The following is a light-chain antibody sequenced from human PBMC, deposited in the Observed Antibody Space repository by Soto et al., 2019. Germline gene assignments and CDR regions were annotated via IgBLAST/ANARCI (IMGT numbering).Light chain of an antibody. CDR2: VAS. V-gene: IGKV3-11*01. CDR1: QSVSNY. J-gene: IGKJ2*01. CDR3: QQRSNWPPVYT. Sequence: EIVLTQSPATLSLSPGERATLSCRASQSVSNYLAWYQQKPGQAPRLLIYVASNRATGIPARFSGSGSGTGFTLTISSLEPEDFAVYYCQQRSNWPPVYTCGQGTKLEI.